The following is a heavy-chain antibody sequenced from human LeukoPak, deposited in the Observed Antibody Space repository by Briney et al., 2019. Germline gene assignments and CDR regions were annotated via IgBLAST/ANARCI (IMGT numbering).Heavy chain of an antibody. Sequence: GGSLRLSCAASGFTVSSNYMSWVRQAPGKGLEWVSVIYSGGSTYYADSVKGRFTISRDNSKNTLYLQMNSLRAEDTAVYYCARERGGYDILTGYLDYWGQGTLVTVSS. J-gene: IGHJ4*02. CDR1: GFTVSSNY. D-gene: IGHD3-9*01. CDR2: IYSGGST. V-gene: IGHV3-66*01. CDR3: ARERGGYDILTGYLDY.